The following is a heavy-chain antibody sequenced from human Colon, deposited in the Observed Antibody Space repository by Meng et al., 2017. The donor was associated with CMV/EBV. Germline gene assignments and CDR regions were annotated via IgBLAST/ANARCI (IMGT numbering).Heavy chain of an antibody. CDR2: VYSSGIT. Sequence: GSLRLSCDVSTYSISRGYYWGWVRQPPGKGLEWIGNVYSSGITYYNPSLESRVTISVDTSKNQFSLKLKSVTAADTAVYFCARSPRGSINWFDPRGQGTLVTVSS. CDR3: ARSPRGSINWFDP. V-gene: IGHV4-38-2*01. J-gene: IGHJ5*02. CDR1: TYSISRGYY. D-gene: IGHD2/OR15-2a*01.